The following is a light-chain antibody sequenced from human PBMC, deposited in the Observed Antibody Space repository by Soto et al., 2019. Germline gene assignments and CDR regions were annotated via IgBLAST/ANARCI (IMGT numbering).Light chain of an antibody. Sequence: DIRMTQYPASLSASVGDRVTITCGASQSMRTYLNWYQKKKGKAPNLLIHAASSLQSGVPSRLSGSGYGTDFTITISSMQHEDFATYYCQQLNSFTITFGQGTRLEIK. CDR1: QSMRTY. J-gene: IGKJ5*01. CDR2: AAS. V-gene: IGKV1-39*01. CDR3: QQLNSFTIT.